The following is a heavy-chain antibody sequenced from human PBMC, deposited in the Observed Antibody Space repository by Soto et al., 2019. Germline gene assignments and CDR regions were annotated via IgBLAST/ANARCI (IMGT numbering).Heavy chain of an antibody. J-gene: IGHJ4*02. CDR2: INHSGST. CDR1: GGSFSGYY. CDR3: ARAYYYDSSGYKNFDY. Sequence: SETLSLTGAVYGGSFSGYYWSWIRQPPGKGLEWIGEINHSGSTNYNPSLKSRVTISVDTSKNQFSLKLSSVTAADTAVYYCARAYYYDSSGYKNFDYWGQGTLVTVSS. V-gene: IGHV4-34*01. D-gene: IGHD3-22*01.